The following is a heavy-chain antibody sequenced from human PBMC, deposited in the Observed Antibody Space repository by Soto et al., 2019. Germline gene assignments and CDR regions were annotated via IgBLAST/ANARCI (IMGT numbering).Heavy chain of an antibody. Sequence: PGGSLRLSCAASGFTVSTKYMSWVRQAPGKGLEWVSVIYSGGSTFYADSVGGRFTISRDNSKNTVNLQMSSLRAEDTAVYYCARDPWAADYWGQGTLVTVSS. D-gene: IGHD3-16*01. CDR3: ARDPWAADY. V-gene: IGHV3-66*01. J-gene: IGHJ4*02. CDR2: IYSGGST. CDR1: GFTVSTKY.